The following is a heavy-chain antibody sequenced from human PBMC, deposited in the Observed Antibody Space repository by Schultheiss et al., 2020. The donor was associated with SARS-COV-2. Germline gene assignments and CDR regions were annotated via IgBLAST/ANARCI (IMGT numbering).Heavy chain of an antibody. CDR2: IWYDGSNK. J-gene: IGHJ4*02. CDR3: ARDSGEPRTLDY. D-gene: IGHD1-14*01. V-gene: IGHV3-33*08. Sequence: GGSLRLSCAASGFTFSSYEMNWVRQAPGKGLEWVAVIWYDGSNKYYADSVKGRFTISRDNPRNTLYLQMNSLRAEDTAVYYCARDSGEPRTLDYWGQGTLVTVSS. CDR1: GFTFSSYE.